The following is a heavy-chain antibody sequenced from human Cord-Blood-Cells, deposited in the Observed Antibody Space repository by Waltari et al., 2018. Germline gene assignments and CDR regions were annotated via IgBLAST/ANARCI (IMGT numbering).Heavy chain of an antibody. J-gene: IGHJ3*02. V-gene: IGHV3-66*01. CDR1: GFTVSSNY. CDR3: ATSDAFDI. CDR2: IYSGGST. Sequence: EVQLVESGGGLVQPGGSLRLSCAASGFTVSSNYMSWVRQAPGKGLEWFSVIYSGGSTYYADSVKGRFTISRDNSKNTLYLQMNSRRAEDTAVYYCATSDAFDIWGQGTMVTVSS.